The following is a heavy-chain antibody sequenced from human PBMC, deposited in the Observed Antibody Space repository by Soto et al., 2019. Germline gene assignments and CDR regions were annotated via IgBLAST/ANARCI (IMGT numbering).Heavy chain of an antibody. V-gene: IGHV5-51*01. CDR2: IYPGDSDT. CDR1: GYTFTTSW. CDR3: ARHADTAMDY. J-gene: IGHJ4*02. Sequence: PGESLKISCKASGYTFTTSWIAWVRQMPGQGLEWMGIIYPGDSDTRYSPSFQGQVTISADKSISTAYLQWSSLKASDTAMYYCARHADTAMDYWGQGTLVTVSS. D-gene: IGHD5-18*01.